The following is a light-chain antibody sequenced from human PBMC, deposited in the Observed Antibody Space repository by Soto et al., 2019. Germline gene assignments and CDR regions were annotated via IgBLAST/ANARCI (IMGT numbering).Light chain of an antibody. CDR2: AAS. V-gene: IGKV1-12*01. J-gene: IGKJ4*01. CDR3: QQDNSFHRT. CDR1: QGISSW. Sequence: QIPPFSSCVSASLSCRASMTGRASQGISSWLAWYQQKSGKAPKLLIYAASSLQSGVPSRFSGSGSGTDFTLTISSLQPEDFATYYCQQDNSFHRTFGRGTKVDIK.